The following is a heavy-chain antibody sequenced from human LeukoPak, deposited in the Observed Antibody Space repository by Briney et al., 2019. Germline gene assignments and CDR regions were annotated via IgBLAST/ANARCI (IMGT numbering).Heavy chain of an antibody. D-gene: IGHD3-3*01. Sequence: SETLSLTCTVSGGSISSYYWSWIRQPPGKGLEWIGYIYYSGSTNYNPSFKSRVTISVDTSKNQFSLKLSSVTAADTAVYYCARPRFGSFWSGYYRGFDYWGQGALVTVSS. CDR2: IYYSGST. CDR1: GGSISSYY. J-gene: IGHJ4*02. V-gene: IGHV4-59*08. CDR3: ARPRFGSFWSGYYRGFDY.